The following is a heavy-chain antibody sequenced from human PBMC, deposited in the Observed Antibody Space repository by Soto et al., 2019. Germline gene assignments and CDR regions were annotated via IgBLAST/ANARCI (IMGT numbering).Heavy chain of an antibody. CDR1: GFTFSSYA. J-gene: IGHJ4*02. Sequence: GGSLRLSCAASGFTFSSYAMSWVRQAPGKGLEWVSAISGSGGSTYYADSVKGRFTISRDNSKNTLYLQMNSLRAEDTAVYYCAKLTYYDFWSGYSPQYYFDYWGQGTLVTVSS. D-gene: IGHD3-3*01. V-gene: IGHV3-23*01. CDR2: ISGSGGST. CDR3: AKLTYYDFWSGYSPQYYFDY.